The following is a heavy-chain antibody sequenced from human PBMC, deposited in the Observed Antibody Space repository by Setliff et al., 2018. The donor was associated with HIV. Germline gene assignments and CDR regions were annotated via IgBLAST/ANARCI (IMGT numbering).Heavy chain of an antibody. CDR1: GGTVTAYA. V-gene: IGHV1-69*13. CDR3: ARGRITGSINF. CDR2: TIPIFGTA. J-gene: IGHJ4*02. D-gene: IGHD1-20*01. Sequence: GASVKVSCKASGGTVTAYAISWVRQAPGQGLEWMGGTIPIFGTANYAQKFQDRLIISADESTSTAYMELSSLRSEDTAVYYCARGRITGSINFWGQGTLVTVSS.